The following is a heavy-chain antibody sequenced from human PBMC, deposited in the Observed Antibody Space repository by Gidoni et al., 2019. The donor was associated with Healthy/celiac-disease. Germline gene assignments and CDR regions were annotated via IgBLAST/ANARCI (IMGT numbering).Heavy chain of an antibody. CDR2: ICHSGST. CDR1: GGSISSSSYY. J-gene: IGHJ2*01. V-gene: IGHV4-39*01. Sequence: QLQLQESGPGLVKPSETLSLTCTVSGGSISSSSYYWGWIRQPPGKGLEWIGSICHSGSTYYNPSLKGRVTMSVDTSKNQFSLKLSSVTAADTAVYYCASYCSGGSCYGGPYWYFDLWGRGTLVTVSS. D-gene: IGHD2-15*01. CDR3: ASYCSGGSCYGGPYWYFDL.